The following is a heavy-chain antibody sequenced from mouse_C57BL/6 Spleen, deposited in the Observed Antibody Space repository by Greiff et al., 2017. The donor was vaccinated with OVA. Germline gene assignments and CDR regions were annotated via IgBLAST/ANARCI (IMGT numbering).Heavy chain of an antibody. CDR1: GFTFSDYG. V-gene: IGHV5-17*01. CDR2: ISSGSSTI. J-gene: IGHJ3*01. CDR3: ARPCSSGPPFAY. Sequence: DVKLVESGGGLVKPGGSLKLSCAASGFTFSDYGMHWVRQAPEKGLEWVAYISSGSSTIYYADTVKGRFTISRDNAKNTLFLQMTSLRSEDTAKYYCARPCSSGPPFAYWGQGTLVTVSA. D-gene: IGHD3-2*02.